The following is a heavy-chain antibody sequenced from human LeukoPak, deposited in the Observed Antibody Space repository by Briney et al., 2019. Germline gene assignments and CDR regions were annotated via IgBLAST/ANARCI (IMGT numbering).Heavy chain of an antibody. CDR2: ISSSSSYI. CDR3: ARAPHPDMDV. V-gene: IGHV3-21*01. Sequence: GGSLRLSCAASGFTFSSYSMNWVRQAPGKGLEWVSSISSSSSYIYYADSVKGRFTVSRDNAKNSLYLQMNSLRAEDTAVYYCARAPHPDMDVWGKGTTVTVSS. J-gene: IGHJ6*03. CDR1: GFTFSSYS.